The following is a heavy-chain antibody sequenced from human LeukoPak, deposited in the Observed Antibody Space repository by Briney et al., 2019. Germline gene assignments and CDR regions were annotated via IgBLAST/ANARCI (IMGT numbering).Heavy chain of an antibody. Sequence: GGSLRLSCAGSGFTFTSHAIHWVRQAPGKGLEWVAVISSDGSNRYYADSVKGRFTISRDNAKNLEYLQMSSLKAEDSAVYYCARDERSGYYIYWGQGILVTVSS. V-gene: IGHV3-30*04. D-gene: IGHD3-22*01. CDR2: ISSDGSNR. CDR1: GFTFTSHA. CDR3: ARDERSGYYIY. J-gene: IGHJ4*02.